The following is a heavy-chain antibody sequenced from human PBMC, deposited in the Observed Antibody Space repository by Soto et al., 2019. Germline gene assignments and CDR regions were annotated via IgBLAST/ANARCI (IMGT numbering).Heavy chain of an antibody. CDR2: INPNSGGT. V-gene: IGHV1-2*04. CDR3: AREDLIKDTVMVNRRWYYYGMDV. Sequence: WASVKVSCKASGYTFTGYYMHWVRQAPGQGLEWMGWINPNSGGTNYAQKLQGWVTMTRDTSISTAYMELSRLRSDDTAVYYCAREDLIKDTVMVNRRWYYYGMDVWGRGTTVTVSS. D-gene: IGHD5-18*01. CDR1: GYTFTGYY. J-gene: IGHJ6*02.